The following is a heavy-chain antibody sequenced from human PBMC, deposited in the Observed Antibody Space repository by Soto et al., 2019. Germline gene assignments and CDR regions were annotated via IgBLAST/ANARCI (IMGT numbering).Heavy chain of an antibody. J-gene: IGHJ4*02. V-gene: IGHV4-59*08. CDR1: GGSISNYY. CDR3: ARRYGSCFDY. D-gene: IGHD5-18*01. Sequence: QVQLQESGPGLVKPSETLSLTCTVSGGSISNYYWSWIRQPPGKGLEWIGYIYYSGSTNYNPSLXSGVXIXLDTSKNQFSLNLSSVTAADTAVYYCARRYGSCFDYWGQGTLVTVSS. CDR2: IYYSGST.